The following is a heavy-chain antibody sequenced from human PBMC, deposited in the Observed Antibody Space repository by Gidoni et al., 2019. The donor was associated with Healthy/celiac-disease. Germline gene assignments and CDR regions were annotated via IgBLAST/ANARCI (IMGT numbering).Heavy chain of an antibody. Sequence: QVQLQQWGAGLLTPSENLSLTCAFYGGSCGGSYWSWIRQPPGKGLEWIGEINHSGSTNYNPSLKSRVTISVDTSKNQFSLKLSSVTAADTAVYYCARTYCSSTSCRFDYWGQGTLVTVSS. CDR2: INHSGST. CDR1: GGSCGGSY. V-gene: IGHV4-34*01. CDR3: ARTYCSSTSCRFDY. D-gene: IGHD2-2*01. J-gene: IGHJ4*02.